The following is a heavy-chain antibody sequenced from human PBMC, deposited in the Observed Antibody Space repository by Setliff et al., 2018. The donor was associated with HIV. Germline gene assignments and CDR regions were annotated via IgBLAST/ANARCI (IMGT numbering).Heavy chain of an antibody. CDR3: ARVDCSSTRCYAFDI. CDR2: INPHSGGT. J-gene: IGHJ3*02. Sequence: ASVKVSCKASGYTFSNYGITWVRQAPGQGLEWMGWINPHSGGTKYAQKFQGRVTMTRDTSISAAYMELSRLRSDDTAVYYCARVDCSSTRCYAFDIWGQGTMVTVSS. V-gene: IGHV1-2*02. D-gene: IGHD2-2*01. CDR1: GYTFSNYG.